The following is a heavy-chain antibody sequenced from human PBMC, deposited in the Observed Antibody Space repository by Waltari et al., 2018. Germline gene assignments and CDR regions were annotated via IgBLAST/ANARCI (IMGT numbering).Heavy chain of an antibody. J-gene: IGHJ3*02. CDR2: INHSGST. Sequence: QVQLQQWGAGLLKPSETLSLTCPVYGGSFSGYYWSWIRQPPGKGLEWIGEINHSGSTNYTPSLKSGVTISVDTSKNEFSLKLSAVTAADTAVYYWARGQRRAVAGNGVRAFDIWGQGTMVTVSS. CDR3: ARGQRRAVAGNGVRAFDI. V-gene: IGHV4-34*01. D-gene: IGHD6-19*01. CDR1: GGSFSGYY.